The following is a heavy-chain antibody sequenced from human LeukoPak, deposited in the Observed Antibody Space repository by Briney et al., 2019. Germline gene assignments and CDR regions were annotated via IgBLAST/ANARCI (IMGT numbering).Heavy chain of an antibody. V-gene: IGHV4-39*01. J-gene: IGHJ6*03. CDR3: ASLLNPGYYMDV. CDR1: GGSISSSSYY. CDR2: IYYSGST. Sequence: SETLSLTCTVSGGSISSSSYYWGWIRQPPGKGLEWIGSIYYSGSTYYNPSLKSRVTISVDTSKNQFSLKLSSVTAADTAVYYCASLLNPGYYMDVWGKGTTVTVSS.